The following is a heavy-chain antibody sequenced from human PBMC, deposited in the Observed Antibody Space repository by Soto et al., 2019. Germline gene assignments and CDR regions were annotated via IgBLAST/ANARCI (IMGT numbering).Heavy chain of an antibody. Sequence: ETLSLTCAVYGGSFSGYYWSWIRQPPGKGLEWIGEINHSGSTNYNPSLKSRVTISVDTSKNQFSLKLSSVTAADTAVYYCASGREWLLSKAMDVWGKGTTVTVSS. CDR3: ASGREWLLSKAMDV. V-gene: IGHV4-34*01. D-gene: IGHD3-3*01. CDR1: GGSFSGYY. CDR2: INHSGST. J-gene: IGHJ6*04.